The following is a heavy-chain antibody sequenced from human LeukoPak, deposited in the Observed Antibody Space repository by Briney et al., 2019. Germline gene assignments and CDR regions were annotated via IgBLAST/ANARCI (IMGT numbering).Heavy chain of an antibody. Sequence: GGSLRLSCAASGFTFSSYGMHWVRQAPGKGLEWVAVISYDGSNKYYADSVKGRFTISRGNSKNTLYLQMNSLRAEDTAVYYCAKEDDYWGQGTLVTVSS. V-gene: IGHV3-30*18. CDR1: GFTFSSYG. CDR3: AKEDDY. J-gene: IGHJ4*02. CDR2: ISYDGSNK.